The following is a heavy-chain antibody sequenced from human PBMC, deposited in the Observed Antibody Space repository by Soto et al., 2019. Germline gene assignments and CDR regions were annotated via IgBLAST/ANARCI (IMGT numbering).Heavy chain of an antibody. V-gene: IGHV3-33*01. Sequence: PGGSLRLSCASSVCTFSSYGMHCVRHSPGKGLEWVAVIWYDGSNKYYADSVKGRFTISRDNSKNMLYLQMNSLRAEDTAVYYCAAAADYGHLPFEDLGQGPLVIVSS. J-gene: IGHJ4*02. CDR2: IWYDGSNK. D-gene: IGHD4-17*01. CDR1: VCTFSSYG. CDR3: AAAADYGHLPFED.